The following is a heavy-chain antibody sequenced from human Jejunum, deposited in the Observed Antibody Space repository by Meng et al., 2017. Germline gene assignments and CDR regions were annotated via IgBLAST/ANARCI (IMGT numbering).Heavy chain of an antibody. CDR3: ARSRVVPAAYFDS. J-gene: IGHJ4*01. CDR2: IYYSGTT. D-gene: IGHD2-2*01. V-gene: IGHV4-30-4*01. Sequence: QVELQESGPGLGKPSQTLPLTCSVTGDSIRGADYCWTWIRQAPGKGLEWIGYIYYSGTTYYNPSLKTRLILSVDTSTNRFSLNLSSVAAADTAMYYCARSRVVPAAYFDSWGHGTLVTVSS. CDR1: GDSIRGADYC.